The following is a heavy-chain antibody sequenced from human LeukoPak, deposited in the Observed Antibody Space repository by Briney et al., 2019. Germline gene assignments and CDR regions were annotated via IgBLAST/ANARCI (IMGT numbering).Heavy chain of an antibody. CDR1: GGSISSSSYY. V-gene: IGHV4-39*01. CDR2: IYYSGST. J-gene: IGHJ4*02. Sequence: SETLSLTCTVSGGSISSSSYYWGWIRQPPGKGLEWIGSIYYSGSTYYNPSLKSRVTISVDTSKNQFSLKLSSVTAADTAVYYCATSPRGRSSWHVVDYWGQGTLVTVSS. D-gene: IGHD6-13*01. CDR3: ATSPRGRSSWHVVDY.